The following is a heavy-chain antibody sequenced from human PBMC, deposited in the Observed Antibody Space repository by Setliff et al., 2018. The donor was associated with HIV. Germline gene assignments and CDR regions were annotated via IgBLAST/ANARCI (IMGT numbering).Heavy chain of an antibody. Sequence: ASVKVSCKASGYTFTSYYIHWVRQAPGQGLEWMGGINPSGGSTNYAQKFQGRVTMTRDTSTSTVYMELSSLRSEDTAVYYCARVDSGTDGAFDIWGQGTLVTVSS. D-gene: IGHD1-26*01. CDR2: INPSGGST. J-gene: IGHJ3*02. CDR3: ARVDSGTDGAFDI. CDR1: GYTFTSYY. V-gene: IGHV1-46*01.